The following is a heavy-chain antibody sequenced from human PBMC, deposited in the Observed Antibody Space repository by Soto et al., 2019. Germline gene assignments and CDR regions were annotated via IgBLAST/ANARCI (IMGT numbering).Heavy chain of an antibody. CDR2: IHSSTSYI. D-gene: IGHD3-10*01. CDR1: GFTFSTYN. Sequence: DVQLVESGGGLVKPGGSLRLSCAASGFTFSTYNMNWVRQAPGKGLEWVSSIHSSTSYIFYADSVKGRFTICRDNAKNSLYLQMNSLRAADTAVYYCARDFGGILRFGESWGQGTLVTVSS. CDR3: ARDFGGILRFGES. V-gene: IGHV3-21*01. J-gene: IGHJ5*02.